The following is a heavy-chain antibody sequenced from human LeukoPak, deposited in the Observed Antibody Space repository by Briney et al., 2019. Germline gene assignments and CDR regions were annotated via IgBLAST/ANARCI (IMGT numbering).Heavy chain of an antibody. CDR2: IKTGGTT. CDR3: ARDLGGGNCY. V-gene: IGHV3-74*01. D-gene: IGHD2-15*01. J-gene: IGHJ4*02. CDR1: GFTLSSYW. Sequence: GGSLRLSCAASGFTLSSYWMYWVRHAPGKGLVWISRIKTGGTTSYADSVKGRFTISRDNAENTLYMQMNSLRVEDTALYCCARDLGGGNCYWGQGILVTVSS.